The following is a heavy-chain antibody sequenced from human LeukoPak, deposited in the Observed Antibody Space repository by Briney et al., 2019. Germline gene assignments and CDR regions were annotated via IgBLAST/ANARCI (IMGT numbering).Heavy chain of an antibody. J-gene: IGHJ5*02. CDR3: AREAITIFGVVRTQTTYGPHRFDP. CDR1: GGSIRSANYY. D-gene: IGHD3-3*01. V-gene: IGHV4-61*02. CDR2: IFTSGST. Sequence: SETLSLTCTVSGGSIRSANYYWSWIRQPAGKGLEWIGRIFTSGSTNYNPSLQSRVTISVDTSKNQFSLKLSSVTAADTAVYYCAREAITIFGVVRTQTTYGPHRFDPWGQGTLVTVSS.